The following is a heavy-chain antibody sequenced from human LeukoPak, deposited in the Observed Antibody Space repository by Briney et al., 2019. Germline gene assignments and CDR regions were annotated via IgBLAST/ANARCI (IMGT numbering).Heavy chain of an antibody. CDR3: ARPDYCSSTSCPFDY. D-gene: IGHD2-2*01. V-gene: IGHV1-3*01. CDR1: GYTFTSYV. CDR2: INAGNGNT. J-gene: IGHJ4*02. Sequence: ASVKVSCKASGYTFTSYVISWVRQAPGQGLEWMGWINAGNGNTKYSQKFQGRVTITRDTSASTAYMELSSLRSEDTAVYYCARPDYCSSTSCPFDYWGQGTLVTVSS.